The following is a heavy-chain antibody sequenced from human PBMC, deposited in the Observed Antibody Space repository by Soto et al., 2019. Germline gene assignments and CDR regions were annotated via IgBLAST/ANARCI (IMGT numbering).Heavy chain of an antibody. D-gene: IGHD2-21*01. V-gene: IGHV4-59*03. CDR3: ARLQFSVVYAIDV. CDR1: GGSINNYY. J-gene: IGHJ3*01. CDR2: VSYSGRT. Sequence: SETLSLTCTVSGGSINNYYWNWIRQPPGKGLEWIGYVSYSGRTNYNPSLKSRVNMLVDKSKNQFSLNLTSVTAADTAVYYCARLQFSVVYAIDVWGQGTMVTVSS.